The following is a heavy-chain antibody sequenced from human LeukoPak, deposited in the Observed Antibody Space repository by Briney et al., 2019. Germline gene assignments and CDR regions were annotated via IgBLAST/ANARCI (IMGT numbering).Heavy chain of an antibody. D-gene: IGHD3-16*01. CDR1: GYTFTGYY. V-gene: IGHV1-2*02. J-gene: IGHJ5*02. Sequence: GPVKVSCKASGYTFTGYYMHWVRQAPGQGLEWMGWINPNSGGTNYAQKFQGRVTMTRDTSISTAYMELSRLRSDDTAVYYCARGGVMGTTPGNWFDPWGQGTLVTVSS. CDR2: INPNSGGT. CDR3: ARGGVMGTTPGNWFDP.